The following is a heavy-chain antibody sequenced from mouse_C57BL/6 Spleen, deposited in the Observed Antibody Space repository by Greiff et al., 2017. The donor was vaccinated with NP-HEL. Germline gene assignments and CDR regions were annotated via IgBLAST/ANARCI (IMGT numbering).Heavy chain of an antibody. CDR1: GYTFTSYG. V-gene: IGHV1-81*01. Sequence: VQLKQSGAELARPGASVKLSCKASGYTFTSYGISWVKQRTGQGLEWIGEIYPRSGNTYYNEKFKGKATLTADKSSSTAYMELRSLTSEDSAVYFCARSDYRGYFDYWGQGTTLTVSS. CDR2: IYPRSGNT. J-gene: IGHJ2*01. CDR3: ARSDYRGYFDY. D-gene: IGHD2-4*01.